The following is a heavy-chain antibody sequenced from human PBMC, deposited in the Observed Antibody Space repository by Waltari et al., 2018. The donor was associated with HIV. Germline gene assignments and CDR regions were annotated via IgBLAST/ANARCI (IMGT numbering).Heavy chain of an antibody. CDR3: ARDSAPGLAVDDDDGEFFYYGLDV. CDR2: VNHVGRT. D-gene: IGHD6-19*01. V-gene: IGHV4-34*01. J-gene: IGHJ6*01. Sequence: LEQWGTGLLRPSETLSLTCAVYGGSFSGYYWSWIRQSPGRGLEWIGEVNHVGRTNYSPSLKGRVTVSVDTSKNQFSLTMRSVTAADTAVYYCARDSAPGLAVDDDDGEFFYYGLDVWGQGTTVTVSS. CDR1: GGSFSGYY.